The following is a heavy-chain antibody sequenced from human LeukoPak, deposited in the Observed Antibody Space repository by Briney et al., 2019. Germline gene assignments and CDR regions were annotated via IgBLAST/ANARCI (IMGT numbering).Heavy chain of an antibody. J-gene: IGHJ6*02. Sequence: GSSVKVSCKASGYTFTGYYMHWVRQAPGQGLEWMGWINPNSGGTNYAQKFQGRVTMTRDTSISTAYMELSRLRSDDTAVYYCAREEGSGSSLDVWGQGTTVTVSS. V-gene: IGHV1-2*02. D-gene: IGHD3-10*01. CDR1: GYTFTGYY. CDR2: INPNSGGT. CDR3: AREEGSGSSLDV.